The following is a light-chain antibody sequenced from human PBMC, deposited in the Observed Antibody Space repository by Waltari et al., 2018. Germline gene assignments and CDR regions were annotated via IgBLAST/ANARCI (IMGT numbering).Light chain of an antibody. CDR2: GAS. V-gene: IGKV3-15*01. Sequence: TMMTQSPATLSVSPGERVTLSCRASQSVYSNLAWYQQKPGQAPRLLIYGASTRATGIPVRFSGSGSWTEFTLTISSLQSEDFAIYFCQQYHDWPPVTFGGGTKVEIK. CDR3: QQYHDWPPVT. J-gene: IGKJ4*01. CDR1: QSVYSN.